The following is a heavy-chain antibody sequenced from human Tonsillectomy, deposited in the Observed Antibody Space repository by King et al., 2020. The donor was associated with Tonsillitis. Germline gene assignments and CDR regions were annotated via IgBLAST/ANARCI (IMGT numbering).Heavy chain of an antibody. CDR3: ASEKSGYDLVGATWYYYGMDV. CDR2: ISYDGSNK. J-gene: IGHJ6*02. Sequence: VQLVESGGGVVQPGRSLRLSCAASGFTFSSYDMHWVRQAPGKGLEWVAVISYDGSNKYYADSVKGRFTISRDNSKNTLYLQMNSLRAEDTAVYYCASEKSGYDLVGATWYYYGMDVWGQGTTVTVSS. CDR1: GFTFSSYD. D-gene: IGHD5-12*01. V-gene: IGHV3-30-3*01.